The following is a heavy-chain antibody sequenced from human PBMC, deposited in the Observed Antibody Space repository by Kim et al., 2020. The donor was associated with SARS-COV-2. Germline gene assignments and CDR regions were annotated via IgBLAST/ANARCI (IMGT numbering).Heavy chain of an antibody. J-gene: IGHJ4*02. CDR3: ARGLSGNYDN. V-gene: IGHV3-21*01. Sequence: GGSLRLSCAASGFTFSSYSMNWVRQAPGKGLEWVSSISSSSSYIYYADSVKGRFTISRDNAKNSLYLQMNSLRAEYTAVYYCARGLSGNYDNWGQGTLVTVSS. D-gene: IGHD1-7*01. CDR1: GFTFSSYS. CDR2: ISSSSSYI.